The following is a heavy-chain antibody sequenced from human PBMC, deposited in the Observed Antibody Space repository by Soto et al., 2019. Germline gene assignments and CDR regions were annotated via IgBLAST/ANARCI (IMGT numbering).Heavy chain of an antibody. CDR1: GFTFRSYW. D-gene: IGHD1-26*01. J-gene: IGHJ4*02. Sequence: EVQLVESGGGSVQPGGSLRLSCAASGFTFRSYWMSWVRQAPGKGLEWVANIKQDGSEKYQVDSVKGRFTISRDNAKNSLYLQMTSLRAEDAAVYYCARGSGIAGNWGQRTLVTVSS. V-gene: IGHV3-7*01. CDR2: IKQDGSEK. CDR3: ARGSGIAGN.